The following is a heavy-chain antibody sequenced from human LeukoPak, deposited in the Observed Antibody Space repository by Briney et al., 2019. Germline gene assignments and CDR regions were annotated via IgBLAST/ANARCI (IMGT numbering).Heavy chain of an antibody. J-gene: IGHJ4*02. D-gene: IGHD3-3*01. CDR2: ISYDGSNK. CDR1: GFTFSSYA. CDR3: ARSPLKIFGSFDY. V-gene: IGHV3-30-3*01. Sequence: GGSLRLSCAASGFTFSSYAMHWVRQAPGKGVEWVAVISYDGSNKYYADSVKGRFTISRDNSKNTLYLQMNSLRAEDTAVYYCARSPLKIFGSFDYWGQGTLVTVSS.